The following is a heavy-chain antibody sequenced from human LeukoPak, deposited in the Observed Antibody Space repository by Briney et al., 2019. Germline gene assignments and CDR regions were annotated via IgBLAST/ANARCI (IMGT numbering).Heavy chain of an antibody. CDR3: ARGYSDWLR. CDR1: INFSYYL. D-gene: IGHD4-11*01. J-gene: IGHJ4*02. CDR2: INLDGSET. Sequence: GGSPKLPLSGPWINFSYYLMNLVRQGPGEGLEWLANINLDGSETHFVDSVKGRFTISRDNAKNSLSLQMSGLRVEDTAVYYCARGYSDWLRWGQGTQVTVSS. V-gene: IGHV3-7*01.